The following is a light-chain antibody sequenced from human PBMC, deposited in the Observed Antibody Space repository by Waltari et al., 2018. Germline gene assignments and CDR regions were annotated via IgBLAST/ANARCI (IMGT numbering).Light chain of an antibody. CDR1: SNNVGNQG. V-gene: IGLV10-54*04. Sequence: QAGLTQPPSVSKDLRQTATLTCTGDSNNVGNQGAAWLQQHQGHPPKLLSYRNNNRPSGISERFSASRSGNTASLTITGLQPEDEADYYCSAWDSSRSAHVFGTGTKVTVL. CDR3: SAWDSSRSAHV. CDR2: RNN. J-gene: IGLJ1*01.